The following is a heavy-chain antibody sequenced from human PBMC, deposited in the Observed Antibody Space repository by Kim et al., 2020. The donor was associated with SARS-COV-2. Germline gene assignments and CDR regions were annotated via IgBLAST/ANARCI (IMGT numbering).Heavy chain of an antibody. CDR2: IKQDGSEK. CDR1: GFTFSSYW. J-gene: IGHJ2*01. Sequence: GGSLRLSCAASGFTFSSYWMSWVRQAPGKGLEWVANIKQDGSEKYYVDSVKGRFTISRDNAKNSLYLQMNSLRAEDTAVYYCARTGITMVRGVPASTGYFDLWGRGTLVTVSS. CDR3: ARTGITMVRGVPASTGYFDL. D-gene: IGHD3-10*01. V-gene: IGHV3-7*01.